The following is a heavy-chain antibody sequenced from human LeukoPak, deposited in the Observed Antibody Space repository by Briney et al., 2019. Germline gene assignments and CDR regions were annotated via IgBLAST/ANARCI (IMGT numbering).Heavy chain of an antibody. Sequence: GGSLRLSCAASGFTFDDYTMHWVRQAPGKGLEWVSLISWDGGSTYYADSVKGRFTISRDNSKNSLYLQMNSLRTEDTALYYCAKDPLRTPAVAGTGGYYGMDVWGQGTTVTVSS. D-gene: IGHD6-19*01. J-gene: IGHJ6*02. V-gene: IGHV3-43*01. CDR3: AKDPLRTPAVAGTGGYYGMDV. CDR2: ISWDGGST. CDR1: GFTFDDYT.